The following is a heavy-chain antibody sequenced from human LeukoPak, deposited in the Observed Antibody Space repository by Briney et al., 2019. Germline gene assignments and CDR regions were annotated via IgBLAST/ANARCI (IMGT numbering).Heavy chain of an antibody. CDR2: ISPDGSTT. D-gene: IGHD3-3*01. J-gene: IGHJ4*02. CDR1: GFTFSSYW. V-gene: IGHV3-74*01. CDR3: TRDFDFSSAI. Sequence: PAGGSLRLSCAASGFTFSSYWMHWVRQAPGKGLVWVSRISPDGSTTGHADSVKGRFTTSRDNAKNTLFLQMNSLRAEDTAVYYCTRDFDFSSAIWGQGTLVTVSS.